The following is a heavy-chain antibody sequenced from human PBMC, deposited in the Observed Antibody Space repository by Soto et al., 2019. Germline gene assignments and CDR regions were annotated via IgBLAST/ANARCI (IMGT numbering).Heavy chain of an antibody. CDR3: ARGQEGVVATH. Sequence: QVQLQQWGAGLLKPSETLSLNCAVTGGSLSGYYWSWIRQPPGKGLEWIGEVKDGGHTNYSPSLSGRVNLSSDTSNNQFSLRLNPVTAADTGVYYCARGQEGVVATHWDQGSLVTVSS. J-gene: IGHJ4*02. D-gene: IGHD5-12*01. CDR2: VKDGGHT. CDR1: GGSLSGYY. V-gene: IGHV4-34*01.